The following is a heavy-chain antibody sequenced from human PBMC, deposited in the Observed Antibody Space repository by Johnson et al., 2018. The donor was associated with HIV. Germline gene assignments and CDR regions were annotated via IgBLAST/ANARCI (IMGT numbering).Heavy chain of an antibody. D-gene: IGHD3-22*01. J-gene: IGHJ3*02. CDR2: INWNGGST. CDR3: AKDREFYDTGAFDI. CDR1: GFSFDDYG. Sequence: VQLVESGGGVVRPGGSLRLSCTASGFSFDDYGMNWVRQAPGKGLAWVSGINWNGGSTGYADSVKGRFTISRDNAKNSLYLQMNSLRAEDTALYYCAKDREFYDTGAFDIWGQGTMVTVSS. V-gene: IGHV3-20*04.